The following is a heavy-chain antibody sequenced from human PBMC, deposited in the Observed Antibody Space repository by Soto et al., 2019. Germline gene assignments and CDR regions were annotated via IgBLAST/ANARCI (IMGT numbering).Heavy chain of an antibody. Sequence: ASVKVSCKASGYTFTTYAIHWVRQAPGQRLEWMGWITAGNGNTKYSQKFQGRVTITRDTSASTVYMELSSLRSEDTAVYYCATAMALILTGYSLNWFDPWGQGTLVTVSS. V-gene: IGHV1-3*01. CDR2: ITAGNGNT. D-gene: IGHD3-9*01. CDR1: GYTFTTYA. CDR3: ATAMALILTGYSLNWFDP. J-gene: IGHJ5*02.